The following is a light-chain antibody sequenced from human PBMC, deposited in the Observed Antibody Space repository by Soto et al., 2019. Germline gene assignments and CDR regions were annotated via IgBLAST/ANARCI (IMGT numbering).Light chain of an antibody. V-gene: IGKV3-15*01. Sequence: IVLTQSPATLSLSPGDRATLSCRASQSVSNYLVWYQQKPGQVPRLLIYGASTRATGIPARFSGSGPGTEFTLTINSLQSEDFAVYYCQQYNNWPRTFGQGAKVDI. CDR3: QQYNNWPRT. J-gene: IGKJ1*01. CDR2: GAS. CDR1: QSVSNY.